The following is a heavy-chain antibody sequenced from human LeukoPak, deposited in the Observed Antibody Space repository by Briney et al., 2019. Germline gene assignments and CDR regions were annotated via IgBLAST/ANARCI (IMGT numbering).Heavy chain of an antibody. D-gene: IGHD6-19*01. J-gene: IGHJ4*02. CDR2: IYTSGST. V-gene: IGHV4-61*02. CDR1: GGSISSGSYY. CDR3: ARVGSSGVRY. Sequence: SQTLSLTCTVSGGSISSGSYYWSWIQQPAGKGLEWIGRIYTSGSTNYNPSLKSRVTISVDTSKNQFSLKLSSVTAADTAVYYCARVGSSGVRYWGQGTLVTVSS.